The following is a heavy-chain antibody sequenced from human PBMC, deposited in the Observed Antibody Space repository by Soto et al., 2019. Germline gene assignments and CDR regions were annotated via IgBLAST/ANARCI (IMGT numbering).Heavy chain of an antibody. CDR1: GYTFTSYG. CDR3: ARDVPTVTTGGPDS. J-gene: IGHJ4*02. CDR2: ISAYNGNT. D-gene: IGHD4-17*01. Sequence: QVQLVQSGDEVEKPGASVKVSCKASGYTFTSYGVSWVRQAPGQGLEWMGWISAYNGNTNYAQKFQGRVTMTTDTSTITAYMELRSLRSDDTAVYYCARDVPTVTTGGPDSWGQGTMVTVSS. V-gene: IGHV1-18*01.